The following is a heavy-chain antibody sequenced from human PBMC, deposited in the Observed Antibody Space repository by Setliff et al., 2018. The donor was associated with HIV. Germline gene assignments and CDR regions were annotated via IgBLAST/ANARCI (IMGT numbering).Heavy chain of an antibody. Sequence: PSETLSLTCTVSGGFISGYFWSWIRQPPGKRLEWIGYIYSSGSTDYNPSLKTRATISLDTSRKQFSLRLSSVTATDTAFYYCARHPNEEAQRNYKFDSWGQGTLGTSPQ. CDR1: GGFISGYF. J-gene: IGHJ4*02. CDR2: IYSSGST. V-gene: IGHV4-4*09. CDR3: ARHPNEEAQRNYKFDS. D-gene: IGHD1-7*01.